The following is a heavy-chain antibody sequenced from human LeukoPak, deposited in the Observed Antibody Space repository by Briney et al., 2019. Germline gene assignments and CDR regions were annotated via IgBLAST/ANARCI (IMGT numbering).Heavy chain of an antibody. CDR2: ISTNGGST. Sequence: GSLRLSCAASGFTFRSYVSQLVRQTPGKGLEYVSAISTNGGSTYYANSVKGRFTISRDNSKNTLYLHMGNLRAEDMAVYYCARVAAAAGSNYFDCWGQGTLVTVSS. D-gene: IGHD6-13*01. CDR1: GFTFRSYV. CDR3: ARVAAAAGSNYFDC. J-gene: IGHJ4*02. V-gene: IGHV3-64*01.